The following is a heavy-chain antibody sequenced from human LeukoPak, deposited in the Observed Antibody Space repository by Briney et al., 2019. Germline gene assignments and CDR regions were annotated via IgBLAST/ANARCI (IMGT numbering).Heavy chain of an antibody. CDR2: ISYDGSNK. Sequence: GRSLRLSCAACGFTFSSYAMHWVRQAPGKGLEWVAVISYDGSNKYYADSVKGRFTISRDNAKNSLYLQMNSLRAEDTAVYYCARDKQLWLQESAFDIWGQGTMVTVSS. D-gene: IGHD5-18*01. CDR1: GFTFSSYA. J-gene: IGHJ3*02. CDR3: ARDKQLWLQESAFDI. V-gene: IGHV3-30*04.